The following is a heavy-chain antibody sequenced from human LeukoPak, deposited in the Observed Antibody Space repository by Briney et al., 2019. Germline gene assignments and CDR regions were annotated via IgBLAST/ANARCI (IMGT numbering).Heavy chain of an antibody. V-gene: IGHV3-30*02. D-gene: IGHD6-6*01. CDR1: GFTFSGYG. J-gene: IGHJ6*03. CDR2: IRYDGSNK. CDR3: AKDWAGSSSVYYYYMDV. Sequence: GGSLRLSCAASGFTFSGYGMHWVRQAPGKGLEWVAFIRYDGSNKYYADSVKGRFTISRDNSKNTLYLQMNSLRAEDTAVYYCAKDWAGSSSVYYYYMDVWGKGTTVTVSS.